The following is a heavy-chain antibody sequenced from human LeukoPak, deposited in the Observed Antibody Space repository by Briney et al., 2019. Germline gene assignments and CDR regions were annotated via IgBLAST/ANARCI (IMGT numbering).Heavy chain of an antibody. D-gene: IGHD6-6*01. CDR2: IIPILGIA. J-gene: IGHJ4*02. V-gene: IGHV1-69*02. Sequence: SVKVSCKASGGTFSSYTISWVRQAPGQGLEWMGRIIPILGIANYAQKFQGRVAITADKSTSTAYMELSSLRSEDTAVYYCASQYSSSSRVYFDYWGQGTLVTVSS. CDR3: ASQYSSSSRVYFDY. CDR1: GGTFSSYT.